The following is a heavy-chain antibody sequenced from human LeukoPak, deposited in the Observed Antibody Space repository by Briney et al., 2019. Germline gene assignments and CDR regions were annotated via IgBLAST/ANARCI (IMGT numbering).Heavy chain of an antibody. Sequence: GESLKISCKASGYTFTSYGISWVRQAPGQGLEWMGWISAYNGNTNYAQKLQGRVTMTTDTSTSTAYMELRSLRSDDTAVYCCARDGSSVDYGSNRYNWFDPWGQGTLVTVSS. J-gene: IGHJ5*01. CDR1: GYTFTSYG. CDR2: ISAYNGNT. D-gene: IGHD4/OR15-4a*01. CDR3: ARDGSSVDYGSNRYNWFDP. V-gene: IGHV1-18*01.